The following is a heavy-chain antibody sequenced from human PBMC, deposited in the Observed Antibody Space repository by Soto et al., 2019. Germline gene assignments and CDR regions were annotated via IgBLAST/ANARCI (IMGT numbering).Heavy chain of an antibody. CDR2: INAGNGNT. CDR1: GYTFTSYA. Sequence: GASVKVSCKASGYTFTSYAMHWVRQAPGQRLEWMGWINAGNGNTKYSQKFQGRVTITRDASASTAYMELSSLRSEDTAVYYCARLSSYYYYYYGMDVWGQGTTVTVSS. V-gene: IGHV1-3*01. J-gene: IGHJ6*02. CDR3: ARLSSYYYYYYGMDV.